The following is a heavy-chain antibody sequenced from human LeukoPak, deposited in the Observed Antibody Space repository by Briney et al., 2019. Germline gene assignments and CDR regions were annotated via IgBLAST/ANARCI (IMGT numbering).Heavy chain of an antibody. Sequence: GASVKVSCKASGYTFTSYYMHWVRQAPGQGLEWMGIINPSGGSTSYAQKFQGRVTMTRDTSTSTVYMELSSPRSEDTAVYYCARAGCSSTSCYGTIWFDPWGQGTLVTVSS. V-gene: IGHV1-46*01. D-gene: IGHD2-2*01. J-gene: IGHJ5*02. CDR1: GYTFTSYY. CDR3: ARAGCSSTSCYGTIWFDP. CDR2: INPSGGST.